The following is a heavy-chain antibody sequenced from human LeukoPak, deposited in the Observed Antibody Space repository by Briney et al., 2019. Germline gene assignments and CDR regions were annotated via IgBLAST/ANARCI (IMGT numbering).Heavy chain of an antibody. J-gene: IGHJ6*02. Sequence: GGTLRLSCAASGLTFSSYGMHWVRQAPGKGLEWVAVISYDGSNKYYADSVKGRFTISRDNSKNTLYLQMNSLRAEDTAVFYCAKTAHCSGGSCPYQYYYGMDVWGQGTTVTVSS. CDR1: GLTFSSYG. CDR2: ISYDGSNK. V-gene: IGHV3-30*18. D-gene: IGHD2-15*01. CDR3: AKTAHCSGGSCPYQYYYGMDV.